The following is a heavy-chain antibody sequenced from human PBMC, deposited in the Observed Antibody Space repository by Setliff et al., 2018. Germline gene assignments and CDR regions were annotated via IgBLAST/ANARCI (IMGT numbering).Heavy chain of an antibody. Sequence: GGSLSLSCVGSGFTFRDFAISWVRQAAGKGLEWVSGIYPNGRDIFYKDSVRGRFSISRDDSKNTVYLQMNDLRAEDTATYFCAKDKASDSVWESDYWGQGTLVTVSS. J-gene: IGHJ4*02. CDR2: IYPNGRDI. D-gene: IGHD6-19*01. V-gene: IGHV3-23*05. CDR1: GFTFRDFA. CDR3: AKDKASDSVWESDY.